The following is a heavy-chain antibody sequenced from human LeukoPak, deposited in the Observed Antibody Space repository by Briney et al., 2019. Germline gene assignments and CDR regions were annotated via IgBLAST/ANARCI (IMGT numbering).Heavy chain of an antibody. Sequence: SETLSLTCTVSGHSISSGYYWGRIRQPPGKGLEWIGSIYHSGSTYYNPSLKSRVTISVDTSKNQFSLKLSSVTAADTAVYYCATEPVSIAAAGIDYYYYMDVWGKGTTVTISS. CDR2: IYHSGST. CDR3: ATEPVSIAAAGIDYYYYMDV. V-gene: IGHV4-38-2*02. CDR1: GHSISSGYY. J-gene: IGHJ6*03. D-gene: IGHD6-13*01.